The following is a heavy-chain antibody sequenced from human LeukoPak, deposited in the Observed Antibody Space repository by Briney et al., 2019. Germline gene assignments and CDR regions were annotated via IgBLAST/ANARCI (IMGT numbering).Heavy chain of an antibody. CDR2: IKEDGSET. Sequence: GGSLRLSCAASGFTFSNSWMTWVRQAPGKGLERVANIKEDGSETYYVGSVRGRFTISRDNSKNTLYLQMNSLRAEDTAVYYCAKMKAAAGRSYFDYWGQGTLVTVSS. J-gene: IGHJ4*02. D-gene: IGHD6-13*01. CDR1: GFTFSNSW. V-gene: IGHV3-7*03. CDR3: AKMKAAAGRSYFDY.